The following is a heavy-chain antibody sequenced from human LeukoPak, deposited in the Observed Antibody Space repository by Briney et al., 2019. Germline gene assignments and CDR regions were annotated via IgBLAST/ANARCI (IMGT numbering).Heavy chain of an antibody. D-gene: IGHD6-13*01. V-gene: IGHV3-23*01. CDR2: ISGGGGST. CDR1: GVTLSSYA. Sequence: PGGSLRLSCAASGVTLSSYAMSWVRQAPGKGLEWVSGISGGGGSTYYADSVKGRFTISRDNSKNTLYLQMNSLRAEDTAVYYCAKQYSSGWYYFDYWGQGTLVTVSS. CDR3: AKQYSSGWYYFDY. J-gene: IGHJ4*02.